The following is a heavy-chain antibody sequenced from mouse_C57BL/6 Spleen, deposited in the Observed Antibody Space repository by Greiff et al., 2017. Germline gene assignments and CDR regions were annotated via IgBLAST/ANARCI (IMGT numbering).Heavy chain of an antibody. CDR3: ARSGTVVAPYAMDY. CDR1: GYTFTDYY. J-gene: IGHJ4*01. D-gene: IGHD1-1*01. CDR2: LYPGSGNT. V-gene: IGHV1-76*01. Sequence: QVTLKVSGAELVRPGASVKLSCKASGYTFTDYYINWVKQRPGQGLEWIARLYPGSGNTYYNEKFKGKATLTAEKSSSTAYMQLSSLTSEDSAVYFCARSGTVVAPYAMDYWGQGTSVTVSS.